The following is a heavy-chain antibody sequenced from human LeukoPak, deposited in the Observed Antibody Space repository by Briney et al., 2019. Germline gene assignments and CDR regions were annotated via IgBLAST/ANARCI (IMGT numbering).Heavy chain of an antibody. D-gene: IGHD6-19*01. CDR3: ASGAPRGWYVPPLGY. CDR2: IKQDGSEK. CDR1: GFTFSSYW. V-gene: IGHV3-7*01. J-gene: IGHJ4*02. Sequence: PGGSLRLSCAASGFTFSSYWMSWVRQVPGKGLEWVANIKQDGSEKYYVDSVKGRFTISRDNAKNSLYLQMNSLRAEDTAVYYCASGAPRGWYVPPLGYWGQGTLVTVSS.